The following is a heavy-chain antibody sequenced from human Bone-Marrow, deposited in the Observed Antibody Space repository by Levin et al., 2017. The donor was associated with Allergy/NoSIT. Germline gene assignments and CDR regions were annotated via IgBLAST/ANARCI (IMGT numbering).Heavy chain of an antibody. V-gene: IGHV2-5*01. CDR3: AHRLGIVGARDQNWFDP. Sequence: SGPTLVKPTQTLTLTCTFSGFSLSASGVGVGWIRQPPGKALEWLALIYWNDDKRYSPSLKSRLTITKDTSKNQVVLTMTNMDPVDTATYYCAHRLGIVGARDQNWFDPWGQGTLVTVSS. CDR2: IYWNDDK. D-gene: IGHD1-26*01. J-gene: IGHJ5*02. CDR1: GFSLSASGVG.